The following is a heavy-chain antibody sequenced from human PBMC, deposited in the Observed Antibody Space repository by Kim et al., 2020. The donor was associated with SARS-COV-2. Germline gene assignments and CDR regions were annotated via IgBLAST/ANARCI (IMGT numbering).Heavy chain of an antibody. J-gene: IGHJ6*02. Sequence: SETLSLICAVYGGSFSGYYWSWIRQPPGKGLEWIGEINHSGSTNYNPSLKSRVTISVDTSKNQFSLKLSSVTAADTAVYYCARVRYCSSTSCYARVWEVKPQPPARGMDVWGQGTTVTVSS. V-gene: IGHV4-34*01. CDR2: INHSGST. CDR3: ARVRYCSSTSCYARVWEVKPQPPARGMDV. D-gene: IGHD2-2*01. CDR1: GGSFSGYY.